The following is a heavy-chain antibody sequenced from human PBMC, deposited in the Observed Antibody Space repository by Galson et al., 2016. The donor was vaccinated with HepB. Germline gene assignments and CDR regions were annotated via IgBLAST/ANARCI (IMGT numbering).Heavy chain of an antibody. Sequence: SLRLSCAASGFSFKAFAMNWVRQAPGKGLEWVSSISAAATNTFYADSVRGRFTISRDNSKNALYLQMDGLRDDDTAVYYCAKDLAGSSPYYDGMDVWGNGTTVGVAS. CDR2: ISAAATNT. J-gene: IGHJ6*04. V-gene: IGHV3-23*01. CDR3: AKDLAGSSPYYDGMDV. CDR1: GFSFKAFA. D-gene: IGHD7-27*01.